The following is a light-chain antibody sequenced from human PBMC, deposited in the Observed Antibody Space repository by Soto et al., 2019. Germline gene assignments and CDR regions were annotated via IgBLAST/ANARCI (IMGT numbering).Light chain of an antibody. Sequence: EIVLTQSPGTLSLSPGERATLSCRASQSVSSSYLAWYQQKPVQAPRLLIYGASSRATGIPDRFSGSGSGTDFSLTISSLEPEDFAAYYCQQRSNWPGTFGQGTKVDIK. CDR3: QQRSNWPGT. V-gene: IGKV3D-20*02. CDR1: QSVSSSY. J-gene: IGKJ1*01. CDR2: GAS.